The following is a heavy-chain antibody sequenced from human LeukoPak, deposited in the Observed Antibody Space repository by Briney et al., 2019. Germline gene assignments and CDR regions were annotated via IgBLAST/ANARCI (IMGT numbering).Heavy chain of an antibody. D-gene: IGHD1-14*01. CDR3: ARVTYKRFDY. CDR1: GGSISSSSYY. Sequence: SETLSLTCTVSGGSISSSSYYWGWIRQPPGKGLEWIGSIYYSGSTYYNPSLKSRVTISVDTSKNQFPLKLSSVTAADTAVYYCARVTYKRFDYWGQGTLVTVSS. J-gene: IGHJ4*02. CDR2: IYYSGST. V-gene: IGHV4-39*06.